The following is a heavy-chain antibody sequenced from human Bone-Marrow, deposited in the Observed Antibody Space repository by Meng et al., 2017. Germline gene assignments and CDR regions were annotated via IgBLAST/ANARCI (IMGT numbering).Heavy chain of an antibody. V-gene: IGHV1-69*02. D-gene: IGHD6-13*01. J-gene: IGHJ4*02. CDR3: ASQYSGSWYTIDY. CDR1: GGTFSSYT. CDR2: IIPILGIA. Sequence: SVKVSCKASGGTFSSYTISWVRQAPGQGLEWMGRIIPILGIANYAQKFQGRVTITADKSTSTAYMELSSLRSEDTAVYYCASQYSGSWYTIDYWGQGTLVTVSS.